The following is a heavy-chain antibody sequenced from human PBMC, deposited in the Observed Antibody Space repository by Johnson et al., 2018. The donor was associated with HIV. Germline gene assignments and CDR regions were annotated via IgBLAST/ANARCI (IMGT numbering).Heavy chain of an antibody. J-gene: IGHJ3*02. Sequence: VQLVESGGGLVQPGGSLRLSCAASGFTFSSSAMHWVHQAPGKGLEWVSVISTSGDTVLYADSVKGRFTISRDNSKNTLYLQMNSLRAEDTAVYYCARDKGDSDDAFDIWGQGTMVTVSS. CDR3: ARDKGDSDDAFDI. D-gene: IGHD2-21*02. V-gene: IGHV3-62*03. CDR2: ISTSGDTV. CDR1: GFTFSSSA.